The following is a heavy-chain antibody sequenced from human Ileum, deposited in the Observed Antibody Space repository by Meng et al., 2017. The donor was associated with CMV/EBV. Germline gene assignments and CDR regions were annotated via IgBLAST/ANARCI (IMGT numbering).Heavy chain of an antibody. J-gene: IGHJ5*02. CDR2: INPTGGST. CDR1: GDTFTSTF. V-gene: IGHV1-46*01. Sequence: SGDTFTSTFMHWVRQAPGQGLEWMGIINPTGGSTFYAQKFQGRITMTRDTSTTTDYLELSILRPEDTAVYYCARDQSQNDKSWWFDPWGQGTLVTVSS. D-gene: IGHD6-13*01. CDR3: ARDQSQNDKSWWFDP.